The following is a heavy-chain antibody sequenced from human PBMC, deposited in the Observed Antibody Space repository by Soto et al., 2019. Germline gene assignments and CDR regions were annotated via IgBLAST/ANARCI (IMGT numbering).Heavy chain of an antibody. CDR1: GGSISSSSYY. CDR3: ARRGGDLGCSGGSCYPY. CDR2: IYYSGST. V-gene: IGHV4-39*01. J-gene: IGHJ4*02. D-gene: IGHD2-15*01. Sequence: QLQLQESGPGLVKPSETLSLTCTVSGGSISSSSYYWGWIRQPPGKGLEWIGSIYYSGSTYYNPSLKSRVTISVDTSKNQFSLKLSSVTAADTAVYYCARRGGDLGCSGGSCYPYWGQGTLVTVSS.